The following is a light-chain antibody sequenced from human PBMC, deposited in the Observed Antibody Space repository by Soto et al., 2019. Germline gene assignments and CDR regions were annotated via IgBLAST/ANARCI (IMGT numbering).Light chain of an antibody. Sequence: EIALTQSPGTLSLSPGERATLSCRASQSVSGNYLAWYQQKPGQSPRLLIYGSSDRATGIPDRFSGSGSETDFTLTINRVEPEDFAVYYCQQYGSSPPYTFGQGTKLEIK. CDR2: GSS. CDR1: QSVSGNY. J-gene: IGKJ2*01. CDR3: QQYGSSPPYT. V-gene: IGKV3-20*01.